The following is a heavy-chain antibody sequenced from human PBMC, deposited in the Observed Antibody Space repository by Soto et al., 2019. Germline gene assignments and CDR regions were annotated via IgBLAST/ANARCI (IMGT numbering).Heavy chain of an antibody. V-gene: IGHV3-11*05. CDR1: GFTFSDYY. Sequence: QVQLVESGGGLVKPGGSLRLSCAASGFTFSDYYMSWIRQAPGKGLEWVSYISSSSSYTNYADSVKGRFTISRDNAKNSLYLQMNSLRAEDTAVYYCARHSSSWYYFDYWGQGTLVTVSS. D-gene: IGHD6-13*01. CDR3: ARHSSSWYYFDY. CDR2: ISSSSSYT. J-gene: IGHJ4*02.